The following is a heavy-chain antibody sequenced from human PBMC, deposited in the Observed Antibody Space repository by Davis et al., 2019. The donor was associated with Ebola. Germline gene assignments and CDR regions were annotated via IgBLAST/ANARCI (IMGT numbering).Heavy chain of an antibody. CDR2: TYYKSKWYN. D-gene: IGHD5-12*01. Sequence: HSQTLSLTRAISGDSVSTAGWNWTRQSPSRGLEWLGRTYYKSKWYNDYAVSVKSRITINPDTSKNQLSLHLNSVTPEETAVYYCARGWLRSGLDVWGKGAAVTVSS. V-gene: IGHV6-1*01. CDR3: ARGWLRSGLDV. CDR1: GDSVSTAG. J-gene: IGHJ6*04.